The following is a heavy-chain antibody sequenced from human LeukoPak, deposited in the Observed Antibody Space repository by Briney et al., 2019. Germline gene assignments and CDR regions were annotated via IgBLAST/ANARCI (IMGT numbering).Heavy chain of an antibody. D-gene: IGHD3-10*01. J-gene: IGHJ6*02. CDR1: GFTFSSYA. Sequence: GGSLRLSCAASGFTFSSYAMHWVRQAPGKGLEWVAVISYDGSNKYYADSVKGRFTISRDNSKNTLYLQMNSLRAEDTAVYYCAREEVRGAREYYYGMDVWGQGTTSPSP. CDR3: AREEVRGAREYYYGMDV. CDR2: ISYDGSNK. V-gene: IGHV3-30-3*01.